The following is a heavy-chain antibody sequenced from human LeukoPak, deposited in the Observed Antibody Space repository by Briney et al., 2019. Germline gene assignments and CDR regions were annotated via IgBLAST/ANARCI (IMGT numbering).Heavy chain of an antibody. CDR3: ARGDDYGDYDPY. CDR1: GFTFSSYW. D-gene: IGHD4-17*01. V-gene: IGHV3-7*01. CDR2: IKQDGSEK. Sequence: PGGSLRLSCAASGFTFSSYWMSWVRQAPGKGLEWVANIKQDGSEKYYVDSVKGRFTISRDNVKNSLYLQMNSLRAEDTAVCYCARGDDYGDYDPYWGQGTLVTVSS. J-gene: IGHJ4*02.